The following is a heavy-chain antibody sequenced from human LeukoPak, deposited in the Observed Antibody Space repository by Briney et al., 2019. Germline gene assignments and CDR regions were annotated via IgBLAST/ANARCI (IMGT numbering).Heavy chain of an antibody. CDR2: ISGSGGTT. CDR1: GFTFNSYA. D-gene: IGHD5-12*01. V-gene: IGHV3-23*01. Sequence: GGSLRFSCAASGFTFNSYAMSWVRQAPGKGLEWVSVISGSGGTTYYADSVKGRFTISRDNSKNTLYLQMNSLRDEDTAIYYCAKHLEVATIMSALDIWGQGTLVTVSS. CDR3: AKHLEVATIMSALDI. J-gene: IGHJ3*02.